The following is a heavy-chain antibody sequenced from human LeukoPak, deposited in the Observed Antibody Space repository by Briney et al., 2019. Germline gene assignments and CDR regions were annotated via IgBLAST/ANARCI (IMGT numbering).Heavy chain of an antibody. CDR2: IIPILGIA. CDR1: GGTFSSYA. J-gene: IGHJ4*02. Sequence: SVKVSCKASGGTFSSYAISWVRQAPGQGLEWMGRIIPILGIANYAQKFQGRVTMTRDTSTSTVYMELSSLRSEDTAVYYCAREVVVVVPAAKRAFDYWGQGTLVTVSS. V-gene: IGHV1-69*04. CDR3: AREVVVVVPAAKRAFDY. D-gene: IGHD2-2*01.